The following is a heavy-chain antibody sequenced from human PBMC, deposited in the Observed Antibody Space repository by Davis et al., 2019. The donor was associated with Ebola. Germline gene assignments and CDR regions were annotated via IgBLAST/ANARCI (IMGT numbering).Heavy chain of an antibody. Sequence: KVSCKGSGYRFTDTWIGWVRQMPGKGLEWMGIVYPAESETRYSPSFHGQVSISADKSINTAYLQWSSLKASDTAVYYCARDGYSAGWSLDSWGQGTLVTVSS. CDR2: VYPAESET. CDR1: GYRFTDTW. D-gene: IGHD6-19*01. J-gene: IGHJ1*01. V-gene: IGHV5-51*01. CDR3: ARDGYSAGWSLDS.